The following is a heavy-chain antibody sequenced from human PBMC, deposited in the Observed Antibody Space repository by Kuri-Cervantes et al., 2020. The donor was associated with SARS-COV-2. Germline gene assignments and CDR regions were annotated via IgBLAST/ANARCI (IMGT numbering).Heavy chain of an antibody. CDR1: GGTFSSYA. CDR2: IIPILGTA. D-gene: IGHD2-2*01. J-gene: IGHJ5*02. Sequence: SVKVSCKTSGGTFSSYAISWVRQTPGQGLEWMGRIIPILGTANYAQKFHGRVTITTDKSTSTSDMALNSLRSEDTAVYYCARDSVPTFVYCSSTSCDVPYNWFEPWGQGTLVTVSS. CDR3: ARDSVPTFVYCSSTSCDVPYNWFEP. V-gene: IGHV1-69*04.